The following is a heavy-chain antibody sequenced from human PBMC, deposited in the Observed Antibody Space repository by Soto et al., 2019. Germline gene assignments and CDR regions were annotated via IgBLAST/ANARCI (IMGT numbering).Heavy chain of an antibody. D-gene: IGHD7-27*01. J-gene: IGHJ4*02. CDR2: INHSGST. V-gene: IGHV4-34*01. CDR3: ARGILGIFDD. Sequence: SETLSLTCAVYGGSFSGYYWSWIRQPPGKGLEWIGEINHSGSTNYNPSLKSRVTISVDTSKNQFSLKLSSVTAADTAVYYCARGILGIFDDWGPGTLVNLAS. CDR1: GGSFSGYY.